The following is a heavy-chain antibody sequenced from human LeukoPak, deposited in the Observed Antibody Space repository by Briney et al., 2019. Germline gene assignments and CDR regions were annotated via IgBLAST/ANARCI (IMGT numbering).Heavy chain of an antibody. Sequence: SQTLSLTCTVSGGSISSGGYYWSWIRQHPGKGLEWIGYIYYSGSTYYNPSLKSRVTISVDTSKNQFSLKPSSVTAADTAVYYCARDPPYYGDYVGAFDIWGQGTMVTVSS. V-gene: IGHV4-31*03. D-gene: IGHD4-17*01. CDR3: ARDPPYYGDYVGAFDI. CDR1: GGSISSGGYY. J-gene: IGHJ3*02. CDR2: IYYSGST.